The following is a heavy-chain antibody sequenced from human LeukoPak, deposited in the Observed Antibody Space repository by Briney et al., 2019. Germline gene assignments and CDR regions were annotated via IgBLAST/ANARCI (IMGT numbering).Heavy chain of an antibody. J-gene: IGHJ6*02. CDR1: GGSISSGGYY. Sequence: TLSLTCTVSGGSISSGGYYWSWIRQHPGKGLEWIGYIYYSGSTYYNPSLKSRVTISVDTSKNQFSLKLSSVTAADTAVYYCARGEGYCSSTSCYTYYYGMDVWGQGTTVTVSS. CDR3: ARGEGYCSSTSCYTYYYGMDV. CDR2: IYYSGST. V-gene: IGHV4-31*03. D-gene: IGHD2-2*02.